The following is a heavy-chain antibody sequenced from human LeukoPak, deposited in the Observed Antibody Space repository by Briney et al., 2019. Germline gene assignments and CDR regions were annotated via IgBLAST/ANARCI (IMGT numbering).Heavy chain of an antibody. V-gene: IGHV3-66*01. Sequence: GGSLRLSCAASGFTVSSNYMSWVRQAPGKGLEWVSVIYSGGSTYYADSVKGRFTISRDNSRNTLYLQMNSLRVEDTALYYCARDGYSSSWYGWFDPWGQGTLVTVSS. D-gene: IGHD6-13*01. CDR2: IYSGGST. J-gene: IGHJ5*02. CDR1: GFTVSSNY. CDR3: ARDGYSSSWYGWFDP.